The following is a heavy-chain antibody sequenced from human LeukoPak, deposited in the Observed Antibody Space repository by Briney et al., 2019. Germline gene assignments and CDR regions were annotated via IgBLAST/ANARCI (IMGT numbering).Heavy chain of an antibody. CDR2: INHSGST. Sequence: KPSETLSLTCAVYGGSFSGYYWSWIRQPPGKGLEWMGEINHSGSTNYNPSLKSRVTISVDTSKNQCSLKLSSVTAADTAVYYCARGRYSYGTYYFDYWGQGTLVTVSS. CDR1: GGSFSGYY. J-gene: IGHJ4*02. D-gene: IGHD5-18*01. CDR3: ARGRYSYGTYYFDY. V-gene: IGHV4-34*01.